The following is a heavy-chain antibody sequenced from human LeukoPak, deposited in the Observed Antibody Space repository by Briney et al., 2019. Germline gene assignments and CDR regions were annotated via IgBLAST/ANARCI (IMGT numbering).Heavy chain of an antibody. CDR1: GVTFSSYA. CDR3: AKPARTDYADY. J-gene: IGHJ4*02. V-gene: IGHV3-23*01. D-gene: IGHD1-14*01. CDR2: ISASGGST. Sequence: GGSLRLSCAASGVTFSSYAMNWVRQAPGEGLEWVSSISASGGSTYYADSVKGRFTISRDNSKNTLYLQMNSLRAEDTAVYYCAKPARTDYADYWGQGTLVTVSS.